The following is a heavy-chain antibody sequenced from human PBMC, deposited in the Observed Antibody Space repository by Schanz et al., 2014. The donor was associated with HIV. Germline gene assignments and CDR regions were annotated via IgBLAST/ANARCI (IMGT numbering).Heavy chain of an antibody. V-gene: IGHV3-33*01. Sequence: QVQLVESGGGVVQPGRSLRLSCAASGFTFSSYGMHWVRQAPGKGPEWVAVIWYDGSNKYYADSVKGRFTISRDNSKNTLYLQMNSLRVEDTAVYYCATLETGATYYYYYYMDVWGQGTTVTVSS. CDR3: ATLETGATYYYYYYMDV. D-gene: IGHD7-27*01. J-gene: IGHJ6*02. CDR2: IWYDGSNK. CDR1: GFTFSSYG.